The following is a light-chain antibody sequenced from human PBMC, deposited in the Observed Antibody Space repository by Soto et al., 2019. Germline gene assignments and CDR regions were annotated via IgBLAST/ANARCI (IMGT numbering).Light chain of an antibody. V-gene: IGKV3-15*01. CDR2: GAS. CDR3: QQYNNWQWT. J-gene: IGKJ1*01. CDR1: QSISDT. Sequence: EIVMTQSPVTLSVSPGGRATLSCRASQSISDTLAWYQQKPGQAPRLLIHGASTRAPGFPARFSGSGSGTDFTLTISSLQSEDFAVYYCQQYNNWQWTFGQGTKVEIK.